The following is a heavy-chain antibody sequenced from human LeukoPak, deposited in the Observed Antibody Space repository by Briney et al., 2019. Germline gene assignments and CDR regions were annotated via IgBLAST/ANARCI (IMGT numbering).Heavy chain of an antibody. CDR2: IVVGSGNT. CDR3: AAEVGGQWLVNFDY. J-gene: IGHJ4*02. Sequence: SVTVSCKASGFTFTSSAVQWVRQARGQRLEWIGWIVVGSGNTNYAQKFQERVTITRDMSTSTAYMELSSLRSEDTAVYYCAAEVGGQWLVNFDYWGQGTLVTVSS. D-gene: IGHD6-19*01. V-gene: IGHV1-58*01. CDR1: GFTFTSSA.